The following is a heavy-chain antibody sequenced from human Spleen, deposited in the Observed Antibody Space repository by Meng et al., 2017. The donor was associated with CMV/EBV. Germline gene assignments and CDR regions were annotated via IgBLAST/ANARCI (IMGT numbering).Heavy chain of an antibody. J-gene: IGHJ4*02. V-gene: IGHV3-11*01. Sequence: QVQLVESGGGLVKHGGSLRLSCAASGFTFSDSYMSWIRQAPGRGLEWISYISIGGSTIYYADSVKGRFTISRDNAKNSLYLQMNSLRAEDTAVYYCARDLRTGTADWGQGTLVTVSS. CDR1: GFTFSDSY. D-gene: IGHD1-7*01. CDR3: ARDLRTGTAD. CDR2: ISIGGSTI.